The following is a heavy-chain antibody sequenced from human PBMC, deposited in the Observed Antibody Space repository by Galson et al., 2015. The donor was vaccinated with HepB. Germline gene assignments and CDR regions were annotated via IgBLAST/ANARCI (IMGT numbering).Heavy chain of an antibody. CDR2: IKQDGSEK. D-gene: IGHD6-19*01. J-gene: IGHJ6*02. CDR1: GFTFSSYW. CDR3: AREREPDSSGWYFRYYYYYGMDV. V-gene: IGHV3-7*01. Sequence: SLRLSCAASGFTFSSYWMSWVRQAPGKGLEWVANIKQDGSEKYYVDSVKGRFTISRDNAKNSLYLQMNSLRAEDTAVYYCAREREPDSSGWYFRYYYYYGMDVWGQGTTVTVSS.